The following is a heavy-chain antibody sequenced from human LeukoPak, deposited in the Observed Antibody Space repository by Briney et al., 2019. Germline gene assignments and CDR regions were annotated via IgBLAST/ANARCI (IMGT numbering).Heavy chain of an antibody. CDR3: ARVGCSGGSCFYFDY. D-gene: IGHD2-15*01. Sequence: ASVKVSCKASGYTFTGYYMHWVRQAPGQGLEWMGWINPNSGGTNYAQKFQGRVTMTRDTSISTAYMELSRLRSDDTAVYYCARVGCSGGSCFYFDYWGQRTLVTVSS. J-gene: IGHJ4*02. V-gene: IGHV1-2*02. CDR2: INPNSGGT. CDR1: GYTFTGYY.